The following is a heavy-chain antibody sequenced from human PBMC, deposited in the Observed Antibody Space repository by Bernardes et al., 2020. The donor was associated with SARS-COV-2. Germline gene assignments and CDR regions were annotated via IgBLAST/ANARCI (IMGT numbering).Heavy chain of an antibody. Sequence: GESLKISCKGSGYSFNTYWIAWVRQMPGKGLEWMGSIFPHDSDTTYSTSFQGQVTISTDKSISTATLQWNSLKASDTAMYYCARSSSAWYGPDYWGQGTLVTVSS. V-gene: IGHV5-51*01. CDR1: GYSFNTYW. D-gene: IGHD6-13*01. J-gene: IGHJ4*02. CDR2: IFPHDSDT. CDR3: ARSSSAWYGPDY.